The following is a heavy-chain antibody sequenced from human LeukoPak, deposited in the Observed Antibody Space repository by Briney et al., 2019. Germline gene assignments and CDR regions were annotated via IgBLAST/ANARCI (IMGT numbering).Heavy chain of an antibody. J-gene: IGHJ6*03. V-gene: IGHV4-59*01. CDR3: ARRGEINYYYYYMDV. Sequence: SETLSLTCTVSGGSISSYYWSWIRQPPGKGLEWIGYIYYSGSTNYNPSLKSRVTISVDTSKNQFSLKLSSVTAADTAVYYCARRGEINYYYYYMDVWGKGTTVTVSS. D-gene: IGHD3-16*01. CDR1: GGSISSYY. CDR2: IYYSGST.